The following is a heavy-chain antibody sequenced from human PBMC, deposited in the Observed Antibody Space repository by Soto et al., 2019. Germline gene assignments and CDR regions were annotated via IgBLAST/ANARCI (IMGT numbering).Heavy chain of an antibody. CDR3: ARDAYYHGSGTRSYYYYYGMDV. CDR1: GYTFTSYG. V-gene: IGHV1-18*01. D-gene: IGHD3-10*01. Sequence: ASVKVSCKASGYTFTSYGISWVRQAPGQGLEWMGWISAYNGNTNYAQKLQGRVTMTTDTSTSTAYMELRSLRSDDTAVYYCARDAYYHGSGTRSYYYYYGMDVWGQGTTVTVSS. CDR2: ISAYNGNT. J-gene: IGHJ6*02.